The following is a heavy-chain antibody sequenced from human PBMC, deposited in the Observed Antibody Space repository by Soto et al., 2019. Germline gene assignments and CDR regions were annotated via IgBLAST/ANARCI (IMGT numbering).Heavy chain of an antibody. Sequence: ASVKVSCKVSGATLTVLAMHWVRQAPGRGLEWMGGFDPEDGETIYAQKFQGGVTVTEDSSTDTAYMELRSLRSDDTAVYYCAKDKIAVAGIFDYWGQGTLVTVSS. CDR2: FDPEDGET. CDR3: AKDKIAVAGIFDY. J-gene: IGHJ4*02. D-gene: IGHD6-19*01. V-gene: IGHV1-24*01. CDR1: GATLTVLA.